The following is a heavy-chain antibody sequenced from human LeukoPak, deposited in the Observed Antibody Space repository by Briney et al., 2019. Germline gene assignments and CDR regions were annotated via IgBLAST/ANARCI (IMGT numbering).Heavy chain of an antibody. CDR1: GFTFSSYS. CDR2: ISSSSSYI. Sequence: GGSLRLSCAASGFTFSSYSMNWVRQAPGKGLEWVSSISSSSSYIYYADSVKGRFTISRDNAKNSLYLQMNSLRAEDTAVYYCARDRGRRIFDYWGQGTLVTVSS. J-gene: IGHJ4*02. CDR3: ARDRGRRIFDY. V-gene: IGHV3-21*01.